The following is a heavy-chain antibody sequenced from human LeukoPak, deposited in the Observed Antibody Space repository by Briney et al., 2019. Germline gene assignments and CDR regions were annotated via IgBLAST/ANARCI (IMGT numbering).Heavy chain of an antibody. CDR1: RFTFSSYS. CDR2: INSDGSST. J-gene: IGHJ6*04. CDR3: AELGITMIGGV. D-gene: IGHD3-10*02. V-gene: IGHV3-74*01. Sequence: GGSLRLSCAASRFTFSSYSMNWVRQAPGKGLVWVSRINSDGSSTGYADSVKGRFTISRDNAKNSLYLQMNSLRAEDTAVYYCAELGITMIGGVWGKGTTVTISS.